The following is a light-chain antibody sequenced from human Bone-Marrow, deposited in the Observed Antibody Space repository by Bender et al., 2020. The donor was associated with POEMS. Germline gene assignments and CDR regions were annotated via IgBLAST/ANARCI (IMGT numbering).Light chain of an antibody. Sequence: QTTLTQPPAASGSLGQSVTISCTGTSSDIGGFIYVSWYQQHPGKAPKLMIYDGSKRPSGVSNRFSGSKSGNTASLTISGLQAEDEADYYCCSYAGVSTYYVFGTGTKVTVL. V-gene: IGLV2-23*01. CDR2: DGS. J-gene: IGLJ1*01. CDR1: SSDIGGFIY. CDR3: CSYAGVSTYYV.